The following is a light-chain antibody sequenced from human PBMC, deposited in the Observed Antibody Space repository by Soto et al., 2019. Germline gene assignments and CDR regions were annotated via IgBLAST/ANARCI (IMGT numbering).Light chain of an antibody. J-gene: IGKJ1*01. CDR1: QTISSW. V-gene: IGKV1-5*03. CDR3: QHYNRYSEA. CDR2: KAS. Sequence: DIQMTQSPSTLSGSVGDRVTITCRASQTISSWLAWYQQKPGKAPKLLIYKASTLKSGVPSRFSGSGSGTEFTLTISSPQPDDFATYYCQHYNRYSEAFGQGTKV.